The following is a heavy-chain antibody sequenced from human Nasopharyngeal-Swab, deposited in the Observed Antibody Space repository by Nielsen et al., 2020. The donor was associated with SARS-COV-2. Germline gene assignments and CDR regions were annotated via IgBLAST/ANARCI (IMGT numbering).Heavy chain of an antibody. J-gene: IGHJ4*02. CDR3: ATAYGSVSSPEY. V-gene: IGHV1-18*01. CDR1: GYTFTSFG. D-gene: IGHD3-10*01. Sequence: ASVKVSCKASGYTFTSFGISWVRQAPGQGLEWMGWISSYNGDTHYAHSLQGRLTMTTDTSTSTAYLELRSLRSDDTAMYYCATAYGSVSSPEYWGQGTLVTVSS. CDR2: ISSYNGDT.